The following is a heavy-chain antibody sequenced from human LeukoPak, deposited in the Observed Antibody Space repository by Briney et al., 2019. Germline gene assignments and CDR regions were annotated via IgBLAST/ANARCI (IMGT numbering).Heavy chain of an antibody. CDR1: GFTFNRFG. CDR3: ATSAHIEVGTAPPPDY. Sequence: GSLRLSCATSGFTFNRFGMHWVRQAPGQGLEGVAVIWYDGSNKDYADSVKGRFTISRDNSKNTLYLQMSGLRAEDTAVYYCATSAHIEVGTAPPPDYWGQGTLVTVSS. CDR2: IWYDGSNK. J-gene: IGHJ4*02. D-gene: IGHD2-21*02. V-gene: IGHV3-33*01.